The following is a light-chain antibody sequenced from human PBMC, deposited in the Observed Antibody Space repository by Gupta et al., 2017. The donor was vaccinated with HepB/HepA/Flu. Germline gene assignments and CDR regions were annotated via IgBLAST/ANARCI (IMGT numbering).Light chain of an antibody. J-gene: IGKJ3*01. Sequence: EIVLTQSPATLSLSPGESATLSCRASQSISYYLAWYQQKPGQAPRLLIYDTYTRATGIPARFSGSGSGTDFTLTISGLEPEDFAVYYCQQRTDWPVFTFGPGTKVDIK. CDR2: DTY. V-gene: IGKV3-11*01. CDR1: QSISYY. CDR3: QQRTDWPVFT.